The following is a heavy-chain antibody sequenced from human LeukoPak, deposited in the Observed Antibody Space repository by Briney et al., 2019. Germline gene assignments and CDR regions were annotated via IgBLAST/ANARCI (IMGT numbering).Heavy chain of an antibody. V-gene: IGHV4-4*09. J-gene: IGHJ4*02. D-gene: IGHD3-10*01. CDR1: GGSISSYY. CDR3: ARTKWFGELLPTYFDY. Sequence: PSETLSLTCTVSGGSISSYYWSWIRQPPGKGLEWIGYIYTSGSTNNNPSLQSRVTISVDTSKNQFSLKLSSVTAADTAVYYCARTKWFGELLPTYFDYWGQGTLVTVSS. CDR2: IYTSGST.